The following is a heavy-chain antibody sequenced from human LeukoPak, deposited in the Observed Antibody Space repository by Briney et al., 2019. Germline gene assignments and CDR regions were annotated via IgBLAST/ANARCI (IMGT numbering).Heavy chain of an antibody. CDR1: GYTLTELS. V-gene: IGHV1-24*01. J-gene: IGHJ6*04. D-gene: IGHD2-15*01. CDR3: ATDKQLLVPTNHPPTYGMDV. CDR2: FDPEDGET. Sequence: GASVKVSCKVSGYTLTELSMHWVRQAPGKGLEWMGGFDPEDGETIYAQKFQGRVTMTEDTSTDTAYTELSSLRSEDTAVYYCATDKQLLVPTNHPPTYGMDVWGKGTTVTVSS.